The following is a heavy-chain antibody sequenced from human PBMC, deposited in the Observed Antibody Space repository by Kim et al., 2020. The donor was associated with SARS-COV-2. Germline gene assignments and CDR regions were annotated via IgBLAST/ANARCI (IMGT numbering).Heavy chain of an antibody. V-gene: IGHV4-39*01. CDR1: GGSISSSSYY. Sequence: SETLSLTCTVSGGSISSSSYYWGWIRQPPGKGLEWIGSIYYSGSTYYNPSLKSRVTISVDTSKNQFSLKLSSVTAADTAVYYCARQPAGSGYDPWVDYWGQGTLVTVSS. J-gene: IGHJ4*02. CDR2: IYYSGST. CDR3: ARQPAGSGYDPWVDY. D-gene: IGHD5-12*01.